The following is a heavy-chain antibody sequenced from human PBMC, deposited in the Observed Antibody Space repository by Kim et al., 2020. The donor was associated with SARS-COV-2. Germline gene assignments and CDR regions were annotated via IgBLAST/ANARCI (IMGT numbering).Heavy chain of an antibody. Sequence: GGSLRLSCAASGFSFSNYAMHWVRQAAGKGPEWVAVISDDGSNIYYAESVKGRFTFSRDNSKNTLYLQMNYLRPEDTAVYYCARVPGYSGFNYGPYYFDFGGQGPLVAVSS. CDR2: ISDDGSNI. CDR3: ARVPGYSGFNYGPYYFDF. D-gene: IGHD5-12*01. V-gene: IGHV3-30*04. J-gene: IGHJ4*02. CDR1: GFSFSNYA.